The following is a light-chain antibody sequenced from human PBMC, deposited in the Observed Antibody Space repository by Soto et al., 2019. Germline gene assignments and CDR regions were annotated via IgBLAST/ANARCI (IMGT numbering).Light chain of an antibody. CDR1: QSVSSN. CDR2: GAS. CDR3: QQYNKWPWT. Sequence: EVVMTQSPATLSVSPGERATLSCRASQSVSSNLAWYQQKPGRAPRLLIYGASTRATGIPARFSGSGSGTEFTLTISRLQSEDFAVYYCQQYNKWPWTFGQGTKVEVK. V-gene: IGKV3-15*01. J-gene: IGKJ1*01.